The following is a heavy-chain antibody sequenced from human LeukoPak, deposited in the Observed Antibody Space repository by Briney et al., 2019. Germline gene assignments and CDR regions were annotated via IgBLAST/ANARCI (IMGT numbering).Heavy chain of an antibody. Sequence: PSETLSLTCAVYGGSFSGYYWSWIRQHPGKGLEWMGYIYYSGSTYYNPSLKSRVTISVDTSKNQFALKLSSVTAADTAVYYCARGSLTYYDSSGYYYRAFDIWGQGTMVTVSS. CDR1: GGSFSGYY. CDR3: ARGSLTYYDSSGYYYRAFDI. V-gene: IGHV4-31*11. J-gene: IGHJ3*02. D-gene: IGHD3-22*01. CDR2: IYYSGST.